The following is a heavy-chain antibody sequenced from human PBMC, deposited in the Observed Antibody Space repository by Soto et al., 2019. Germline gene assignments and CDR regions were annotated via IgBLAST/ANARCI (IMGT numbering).Heavy chain of an antibody. V-gene: IGHV3-33*01. Sequence: GGSLILSCAASGFTFSSYGMHWVRQAPGKGLEWVAVIWYDGSNKYYADSVKGRFTISRDNSKNTLYLQMNSLRAEDTAVYYCAREYYYDSSLIGTGYGMDVWGQGTTVTVSS. D-gene: IGHD3-22*01. CDR2: IWYDGSNK. CDR1: GFTFSSYG. CDR3: AREYYYDSSLIGTGYGMDV. J-gene: IGHJ6*02.